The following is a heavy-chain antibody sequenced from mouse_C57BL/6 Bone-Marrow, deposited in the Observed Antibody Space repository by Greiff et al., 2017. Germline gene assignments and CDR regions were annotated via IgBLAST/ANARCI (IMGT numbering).Heavy chain of an antibody. CDR2: IDPSDSYT. Sequence: QVQLQQPGAELVRPGTSVKLSCKASGYTFTSYWMHWVKQRPGQGLEWIGVIDPSDSYTNYNQKFKGKATLTVDTSSSTAYMQLSSLTSEDSAVYYGARGGIITPWYAYWGQGTLVTVSA. CDR3: ARGGIITPWYAY. D-gene: IGHD1-1*01. J-gene: IGHJ3*01. V-gene: IGHV1-59*01. CDR1: GYTFTSYW.